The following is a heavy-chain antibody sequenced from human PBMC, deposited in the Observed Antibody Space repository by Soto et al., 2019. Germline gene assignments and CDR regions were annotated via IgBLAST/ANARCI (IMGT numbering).Heavy chain of an antibody. Sequence: ASVKVSCKASGYTFTSYGYAWVRQAPGQGLEWMGWISAYNGDTNYAQKFLDRVTLTTDTSTTTVYMELRNLGSDDTAIYYCARSGAYCTSITRLFDAFWGLGSLVIVSS. CDR1: GYTFTSYG. V-gene: IGHV1-18*01. D-gene: IGHD1-26*01. J-gene: IGHJ4*02. CDR3: ARSGAYCTSITRLFDAF. CDR2: ISAYNGDT.